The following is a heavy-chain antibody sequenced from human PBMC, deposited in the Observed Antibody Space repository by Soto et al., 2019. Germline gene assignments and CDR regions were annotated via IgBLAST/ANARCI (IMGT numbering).Heavy chain of an antibody. CDR1: GGSISSYY. CDR2: IYYSGST. D-gene: IGHD4-4*01. V-gene: IGHV4-59*08. CDR3: ARGSTVTPTDYYYYYMDV. J-gene: IGHJ6*03. Sequence: SETLSLTCTVSGGSISSYYWSWIRQPPGKGLEWIGYIYYSGSTNYNPSLKSRVTISVDTSKNQFSLKLSSVTAADTAVYYCARGSTVTPTDYYYYYMDVWGKGTTVTVSS.